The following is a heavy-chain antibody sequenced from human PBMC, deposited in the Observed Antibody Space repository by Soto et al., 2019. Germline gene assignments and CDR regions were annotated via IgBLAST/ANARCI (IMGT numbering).Heavy chain of an antibody. Sequence: PSETLSLTCTVSGGSISSSTYYWDWIRQPPGKGLEWFGAMYYTGNKNYNPSLESRVTMSVDTSKNQFSLKLSSVTPTDTAVYYCARRSSSSLGSLFDPWGRGILVNVSS. CDR1: GGSISSSTYY. CDR2: MYYTGNK. D-gene: IGHD6-6*01. V-gene: IGHV4-39*01. CDR3: ARRSSSSLGSLFDP. J-gene: IGHJ5*02.